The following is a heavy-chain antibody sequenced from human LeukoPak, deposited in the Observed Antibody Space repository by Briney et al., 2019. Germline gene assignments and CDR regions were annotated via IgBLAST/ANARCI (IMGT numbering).Heavy chain of an antibody. V-gene: IGHV1-69*01. CDR3: AREGGDCSGGSCYTIWFDP. J-gene: IGHJ5*02. CDR2: IIPIFGTA. D-gene: IGHD2-15*01. Sequence: SVKVSCKASGGTFSSYAISWVRQAPGQGLEWMGGIIPIFGTANYAQKFQGRVTITADESTSTAYMELSSLRSEDTAVYYCAREGGDCSGGSCYTIWFDPWGQGTLVTVSS. CDR1: GGTFSSYA.